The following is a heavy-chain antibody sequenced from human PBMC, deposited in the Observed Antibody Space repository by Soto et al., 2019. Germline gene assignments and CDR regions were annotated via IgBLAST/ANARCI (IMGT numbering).Heavy chain of an antibody. CDR2: SSPRGDTI. CDR1: GFSLANYP. J-gene: IGHJ4*02. D-gene: IGHD6-19*01. V-gene: IGHV3-48*02. Sequence: GGSLRLSCVASGFSLANYPMNWVRQTPGKGLEWISYSSPRGDTIYYADSVEGRFTISRDNARSSLSLHMSSLRDEDSALYYCAKGPHTNVGWPYYFESWGQGVPVTVSS. CDR3: AKGPHTNVGWPYYFES.